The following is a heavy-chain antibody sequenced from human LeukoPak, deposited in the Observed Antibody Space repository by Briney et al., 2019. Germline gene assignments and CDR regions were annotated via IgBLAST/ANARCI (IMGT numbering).Heavy chain of an antibody. D-gene: IGHD1-20*01. CDR1: GFILSSSG. Sequence: GGSLRLSCAASGFILSSSGMQWVRQAPGKGLEWVATLSSDGSGHYAESVRGRFSVSRDNSENAMYLQMNSLRPEDTAMYYCTKALMYNWSWDYWGQGTLVTVSS. V-gene: IGHV3-30*18. CDR2: LSSDGSG. J-gene: IGHJ4*02. CDR3: TKALMYNWSWDY.